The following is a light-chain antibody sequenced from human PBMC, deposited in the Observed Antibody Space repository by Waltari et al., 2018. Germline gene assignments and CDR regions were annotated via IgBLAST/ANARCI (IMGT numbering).Light chain of an antibody. CDR2: KIA. V-gene: IGKV2-30*02. Sequence: DVVLTQSPLFLPVTLGQPASMSCRSSQSPGHSDGNTYLNWFHQRPGRSPRRLIYKIARRESGVPDRFSGSGSGTDVTLKISRVEAEDVGVYYCMQGSHWPRTFGQGTKLEI. J-gene: IGKJ2*01. CDR1: QSPGHSDGNTY. CDR3: MQGSHWPRT.